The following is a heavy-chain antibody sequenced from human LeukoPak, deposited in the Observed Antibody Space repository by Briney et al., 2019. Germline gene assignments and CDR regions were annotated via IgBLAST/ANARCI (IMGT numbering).Heavy chain of an antibody. CDR3: AKTAAGTDPLFDY. CDR1: GFTFDDYT. CDR2: ITWDGGST. V-gene: IGHV3-43*01. Sequence: PGGSLRLSCAASGFTFDDYTMHWVRHAPGKGLEWVSLITWDGGSTYYADSVKGRFTISRDNSKNSLYLQMNSLRTEDTALYYCAKTAAGTDPLFDYWGQGTLVTVSS. J-gene: IGHJ4*02. D-gene: IGHD6-19*01.